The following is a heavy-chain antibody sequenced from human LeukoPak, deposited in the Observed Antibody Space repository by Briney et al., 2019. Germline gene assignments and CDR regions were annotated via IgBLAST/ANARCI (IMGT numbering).Heavy chain of an antibody. CDR3: ALIAVAVAFDI. CDR2: IYHSGST. V-gene: IGHV4-38-2*02. CDR1: GYSISSGYY. Sequence: SETLSLTCTVSGYSISSGYYWGWIRQPPGKGLEWIGSIYHSGSTYYNPSLKSRVTISVDTSKNQFSLKLSSMTAADTAVYYCALIAVAVAFDIWGQGTMVTVSS. J-gene: IGHJ3*02. D-gene: IGHD6-19*01.